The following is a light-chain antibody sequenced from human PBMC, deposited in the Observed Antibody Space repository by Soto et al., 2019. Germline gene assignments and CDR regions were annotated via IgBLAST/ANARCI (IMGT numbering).Light chain of an antibody. CDR1: QDIHTW. J-gene: IGKJ3*01. V-gene: IGKV1-12*01. Sequence: DTQMTQSPSSVSASVGDRVTISCRASQDIHTWLAWYQQKPGKAPNLLIYGASILQSGVPSRFSGSGSGTDFTLTISSLQPEDSATYYFQQANSFPFTFGPGTKVDV. CDR3: QQANSFPFT. CDR2: GAS.